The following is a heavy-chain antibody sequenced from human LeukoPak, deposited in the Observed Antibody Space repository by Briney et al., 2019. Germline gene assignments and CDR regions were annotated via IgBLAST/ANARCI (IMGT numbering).Heavy chain of an antibody. CDR3: ARGLTGYCSSTSCYEVDVPNWFDP. D-gene: IGHD2-2*01. Sequence: GGSLRLSCAASEFTFSGYTMNWVRQAPGKGLEWVASMSSSGRYIKYADSVKGRFTISRDNANNSLYLQMNSLRAEDTAVYYCARGLTGYCSSTSCYEVDVPNWFDPWDQGTLDTVSS. CDR1: EFTFSGYT. V-gene: IGHV3-21*01. CDR2: MSSSGRYI. J-gene: IGHJ5*02.